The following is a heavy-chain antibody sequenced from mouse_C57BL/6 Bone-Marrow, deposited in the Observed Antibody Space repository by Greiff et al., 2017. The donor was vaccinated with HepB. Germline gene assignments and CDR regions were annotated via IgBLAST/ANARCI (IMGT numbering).Heavy chain of an antibody. CDR3: AREGYYGSSYVDYFDY. D-gene: IGHD1-1*01. Sequence: VQLQQSGPELVKPGASVKISCKASGYSFTDYNMNWVKQSNGKRLEWIGVINPNYGTTSYNQKFKGKATLTVDQSSSTAYMQLNSLTSEDSAVYYCAREGYYGSSYVDYFDYWGQGTTLTVSS. CDR2: INPNYGTT. V-gene: IGHV1-39*01. J-gene: IGHJ2*01. CDR1: GYSFTDYN.